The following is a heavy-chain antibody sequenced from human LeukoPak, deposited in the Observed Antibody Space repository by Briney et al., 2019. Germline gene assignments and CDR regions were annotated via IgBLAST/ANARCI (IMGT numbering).Heavy chain of an antibody. Sequence: PETLSLTCTVSGTSMINSHYWGWIRQSPGKGLEWIGSIYYSGSTFYNPSLKSRITISVDTSKNHFSLELRSVTAADTAIYYCARNMTAITRLDVFDLWGPGTMVTVSS. J-gene: IGHJ3*01. D-gene: IGHD2-21*02. CDR1: GTSMINSHY. CDR3: ARNMTAITRLDVFDL. CDR2: IYYSGST. V-gene: IGHV4-39*02.